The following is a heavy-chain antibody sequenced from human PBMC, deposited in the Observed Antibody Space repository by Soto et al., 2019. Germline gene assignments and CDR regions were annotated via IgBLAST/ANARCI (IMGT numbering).Heavy chain of an antibody. Sequence: PSETLSLTCTVSGGSISSYYWSWIRQPPGKGLEWIGYFYYSGSTNYNPSLKSRVTISVDTSKDQFSLKLSSVTAADTAVYYCARAPYYGTPGYYYGMDVWGQGTTVTVSS. J-gene: IGHJ6*02. CDR1: GGSISSYY. D-gene: IGHD3-10*01. V-gene: IGHV4-59*01. CDR2: FYYSGST. CDR3: ARAPYYGTPGYYYGMDV.